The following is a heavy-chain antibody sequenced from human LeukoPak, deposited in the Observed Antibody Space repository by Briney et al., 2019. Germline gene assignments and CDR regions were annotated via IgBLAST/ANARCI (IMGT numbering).Heavy chain of an antibody. J-gene: IGHJ4*02. CDR3: ARGGYDILTGENFALFDY. CDR2: ISHSGSP. D-gene: IGHD3-9*01. V-gene: IGHV4/OR15-8*01. Sequence: SETLSLTCGVSGGFIINGKWWSWVRPPPGKGLEWIGEISHSGSPNYNPSLKGRLTISVDTAKNQFSLKLSSVTAADTAVYYCARGGYDILTGENFALFDYWGQGTLVTVSS. CDR1: GGFIINGKW.